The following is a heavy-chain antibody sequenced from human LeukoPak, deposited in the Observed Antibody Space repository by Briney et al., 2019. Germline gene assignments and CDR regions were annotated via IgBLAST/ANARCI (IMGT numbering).Heavy chain of an antibody. J-gene: IGHJ6*02. CDR2: MHYTGST. Sequence: PSETLSLTCTVSGESMSGFYWNWIRQPPGKGLEWIGYMHYTGSTNYNPSPKSRVTISIDTSKNQFSLKLSSVTAADTAVYYCARVRYYDSSRGYYYGMDVWGQGTTVTVSS. CDR1: GESMSGFY. V-gene: IGHV4-59*12. CDR3: ARVRYYDSSRGYYYGMDV. D-gene: IGHD3-22*01.